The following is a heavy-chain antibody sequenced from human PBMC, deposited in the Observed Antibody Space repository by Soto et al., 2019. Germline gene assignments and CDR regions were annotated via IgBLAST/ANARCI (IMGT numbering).Heavy chain of an antibody. CDR2: INAGNGNT. V-gene: IGHV1-3*01. Sequence: GASVKVSCKASGYTFTSHAMHWVRQAPGQRLEWMGWINAGNGNTKYSQKFQGRVTITRDTSASTSYMELGSLRSEDTAVYYFARDSYYDFWSGPLNWFDPWGQGTLVTVSS. J-gene: IGHJ5*02. CDR3: ARDSYYDFWSGPLNWFDP. CDR1: GYTFTSHA. D-gene: IGHD3-3*01.